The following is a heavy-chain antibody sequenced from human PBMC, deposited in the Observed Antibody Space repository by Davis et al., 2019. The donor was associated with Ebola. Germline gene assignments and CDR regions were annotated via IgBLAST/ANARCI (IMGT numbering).Heavy chain of an antibody. V-gene: IGHV3-64*01. CDR3: ARGLYYYDSSGYLYGY. CDR1: GFTFSSYA. D-gene: IGHD3-22*01. CDR2: ISSNGGST. Sequence: GESLKISCAASGFTFSSYAMHWVRQAPGKGLEYVSAISSNGGSTYYANSVKGRFTISRDNSKNTLYLQMGSLRAEDMAVYYCARGLYYYDSSGYLYGYWGQGTLVTVSS. J-gene: IGHJ4*02.